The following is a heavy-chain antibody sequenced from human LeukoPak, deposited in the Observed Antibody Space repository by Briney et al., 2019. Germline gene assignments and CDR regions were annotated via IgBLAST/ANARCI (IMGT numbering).Heavy chain of an antibody. CDR2: INPNSGGT. CDR1: GYTFTGYY. CDR3: ASTGIAVAGTEGRLYDY. J-gene: IGHJ4*02. Sequence: GASVKVSCKASGYTFTGYYMHWVRQAPGQGLEWMGRINPNSGGTNYAQKFQGRVSMTRDTSISTAYMELSRLRSDDTAVYCCASTGIAVAGTEGRLYDYWGQGTLVTVSS. D-gene: IGHD6-19*01. V-gene: IGHV1-2*06.